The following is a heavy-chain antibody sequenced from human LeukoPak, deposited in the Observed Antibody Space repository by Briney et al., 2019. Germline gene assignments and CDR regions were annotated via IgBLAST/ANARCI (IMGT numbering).Heavy chain of an antibody. CDR2: MNPNSGNT. D-gene: IGHD3-16*02. Sequence: GASVKVSCKASGYTFTSYDINWVRQATGQGLEWMGWMNPNSGNTGYAQKFQGRVTITRNTSISTAYMELSSLRSEDTAVYYCARGRKFEGVIVIPAYYYMDVWGKGTTVTVSS. CDR3: ARGRKFEGVIVIPAYYYMDV. V-gene: IGHV1-8*03. J-gene: IGHJ6*03. CDR1: GYTFTSYD.